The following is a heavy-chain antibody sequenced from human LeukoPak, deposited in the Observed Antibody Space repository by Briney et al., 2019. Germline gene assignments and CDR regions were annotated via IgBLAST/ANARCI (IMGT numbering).Heavy chain of an antibody. CDR3: ARDRVGSADFWSGYYTGTFDY. Sequence: PGGSLRLSCAASGFTFSDYYMTWIRQAPGKGLEWVSYIGGSDNTIHYADSVKGRFTISRDNAKNSLYLQMNSLRAEDTAVYYCARDRVGSADFWSGYYTGTFDYWGQGTLVTVSS. CDR2: IGGSDNTI. CDR1: GFTFSDYY. D-gene: IGHD3-3*01. V-gene: IGHV3-11*04. J-gene: IGHJ4*02.